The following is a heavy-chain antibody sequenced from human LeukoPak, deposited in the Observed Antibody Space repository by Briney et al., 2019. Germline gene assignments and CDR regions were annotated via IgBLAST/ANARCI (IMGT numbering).Heavy chain of an antibody. J-gene: IGHJ4*02. D-gene: IGHD2/OR15-2a*01. Sequence: GGSLRLSCAASGFTFRNAWMSWVRQAPGKGLEWVGRIKSKTDGGTTDYAAPVKGRFTISRDDSKNTLYLQMNSLRAEDTAVYYCAREFLWALDYWGQGTLVTVSS. CDR3: AREFLWALDY. CDR1: GFTFRNAW. CDR2: IKSKTDGGTT. V-gene: IGHV3-15*01.